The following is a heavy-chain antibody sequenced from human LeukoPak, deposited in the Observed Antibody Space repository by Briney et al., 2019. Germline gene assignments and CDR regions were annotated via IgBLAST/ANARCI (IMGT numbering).Heavy chain of an antibody. J-gene: IGHJ4*02. Sequence: ASVKVSCKASGYTFTGYYMHWVRQAPGQGLEWMGWINPNSGDTNYAQKFQGRVTMTRDTSITTAYMELSRLTSDDTAVYYCPRVYSIRSFDYWGRGTLVTVSS. CDR1: GYTFTGYY. D-gene: IGHD2-15*01. CDR2: INPNSGDT. CDR3: PRVYSIRSFDY. V-gene: IGHV1-2*02.